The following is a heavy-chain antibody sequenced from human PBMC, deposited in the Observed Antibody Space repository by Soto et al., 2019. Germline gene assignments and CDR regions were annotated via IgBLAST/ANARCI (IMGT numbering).Heavy chain of an antibody. J-gene: IGHJ6*02. CDR3: ARSHRASFSIVVVVAATPPYGMDV. Sequence: GGSLRLSCAASGFTFSSYGMHGVRQAPGKGLEWVAVIWYDGSNKYYADSVKGRSTISRDNSKNTLYLQMNTLRAEDTAVYYCARSHRASFSIVVVVAATPPYGMDVWGQGTTVTVSS. CDR2: IWYDGSNK. V-gene: IGHV3-33*01. CDR1: GFTFSSYG. D-gene: IGHD2-15*01.